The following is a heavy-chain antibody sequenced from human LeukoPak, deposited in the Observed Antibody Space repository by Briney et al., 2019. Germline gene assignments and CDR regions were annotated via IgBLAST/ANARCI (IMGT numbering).Heavy chain of an antibody. V-gene: IGHV4-31*03. CDR1: GGSISSGGYY. D-gene: IGHD2-2*02. Sequence: SETLSLTCTVSGGSISSGGYYWSWIRRHPGKGLEWIGYIYYSGSTYYNPSLKSRVTISVDTSKNQFSPKLSSVTAADTAVYYCARVPAYCSSTSCYTHAFDIWGQGTMVTVSS. CDR2: IYYSGST. CDR3: ARVPAYCSSTSCYTHAFDI. J-gene: IGHJ3*02.